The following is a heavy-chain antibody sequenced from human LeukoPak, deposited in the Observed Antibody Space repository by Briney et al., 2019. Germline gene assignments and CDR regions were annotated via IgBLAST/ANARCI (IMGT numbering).Heavy chain of an antibody. V-gene: IGHV3-21*01. CDR3: ARGRGYCSSTSCYSRDV. CDR1: GFTFSSYS. J-gene: IGHJ6*02. Sequence: GGSLRLSCAASGFTFSSYSMNWVRQAPGKGLEWVSSISSSSSYIYYADSVKGRFTISRDNAKNSLYLQMNSLRAEDTAVYYCARGRGYCSSTSCYSRDVWGQGTTVTVSS. CDR2: ISSSSSYI. D-gene: IGHD2-2*01.